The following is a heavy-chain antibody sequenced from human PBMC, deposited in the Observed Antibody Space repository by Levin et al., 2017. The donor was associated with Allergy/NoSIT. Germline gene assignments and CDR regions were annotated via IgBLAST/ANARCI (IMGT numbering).Heavy chain of an antibody. J-gene: IGHJ5*02. CDR1: GYTFTSYG. D-gene: IGHD2/OR15-2a*01. CDR3: ARTFVWPTDWFDP. CDR2: ISAYNGNT. Sequence: GESLKISCKASGYTFTSYGISWVRQAPGQGLEWMGWISAYNGNTNYAQKLQGRVTMTTDTSTSTAYMELRSLRSDDTAVYYCARTFVWPTDWFDPWGQGTLVTVSS. V-gene: IGHV1-18*01.